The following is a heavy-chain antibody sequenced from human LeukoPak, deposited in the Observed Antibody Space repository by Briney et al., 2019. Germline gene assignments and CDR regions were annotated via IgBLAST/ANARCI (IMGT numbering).Heavy chain of an antibody. CDR2: IYPGDSDT. J-gene: IGHJ4*02. V-gene: IGHV5-51*01. CDR3: ARHQYFRTGYYLFDY. CDR1: GYSFTSSW. Sequence: GESLKISCKGSGYSFTSSWIGWVRQMPGKGLEWMAIIYPGDSDTRYSPSFQGQVTISADKSISTAYLQWSSLKASDTAMYYCARHQYFRTGYYLFDYWGQGTLVTVSS. D-gene: IGHD3-9*01.